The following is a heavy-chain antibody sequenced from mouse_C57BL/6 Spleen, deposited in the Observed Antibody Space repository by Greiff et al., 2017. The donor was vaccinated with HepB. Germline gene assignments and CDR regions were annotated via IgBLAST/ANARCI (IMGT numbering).Heavy chain of an antibody. CDR1: GYTFTSYW. D-gene: IGHD4-1*01. CDR3: ARSLTGAMDY. V-gene: IGHV1-69*01. J-gene: IGHJ4*01. Sequence: QVQLQQPGAELVMPGASVKLSCKASGYTFTSYWMHWVKQRPGQGLELIGEIDPSDSYTNYNQKFKGKSTLTVDKSSNTAYMQLSSLPSEDSAVYYCARSLTGAMDYWGQGTSVTVSS. CDR2: IDPSDSYT.